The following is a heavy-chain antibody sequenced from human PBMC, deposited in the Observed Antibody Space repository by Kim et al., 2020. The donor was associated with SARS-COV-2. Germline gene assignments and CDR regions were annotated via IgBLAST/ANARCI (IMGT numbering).Heavy chain of an antibody. D-gene: IGHD5-12*01. CDR2: ISGSTNYI. CDR3: ARDPSELYSGYDLPSRDY. CDR1: GFTFSSYT. J-gene: IGHJ4*02. Sequence: GGSLRLSCAASGFTFSSYTMIWVRQAPGKGLEWVSSISGSTNYIYYADSVKGRFTISRDNAKNSLYLQMNSLRAEDTAVYYCARDPSELYSGYDLPSRDYWVQG. V-gene: IGHV3-21*01.